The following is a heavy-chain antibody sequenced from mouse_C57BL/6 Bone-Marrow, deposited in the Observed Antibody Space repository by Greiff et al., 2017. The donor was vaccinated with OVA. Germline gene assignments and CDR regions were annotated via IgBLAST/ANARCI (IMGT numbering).Heavy chain of an antibody. D-gene: IGHD2-1*01. CDR2: ISDGGSYT. Sequence: EVQGVESGGGLVKPGGSLKLSCAASGFTFSSYAMSWVRQTPEKRLEWVATISDGGSYTYYPDNVKGRFTISRDNAKNNLYLQMSHLKSEDTAMYYCARVIYYGPYYFDYWGQGTTLTVSS. V-gene: IGHV5-4*01. J-gene: IGHJ2*01. CDR1: GFTFSSYA. CDR3: ARVIYYGPYYFDY.